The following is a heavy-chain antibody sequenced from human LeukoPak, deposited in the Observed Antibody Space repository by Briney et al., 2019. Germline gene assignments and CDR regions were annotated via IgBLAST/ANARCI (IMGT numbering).Heavy chain of an antibody. CDR2: IHFDGYTA. V-gene: IGHV3-30*02. CDR1: GFPLSTYG. D-gene: IGHD3-22*01. Sequence: GGSLRLSCVTSGFPLSTYGVHWVRQAPGSGLEWVAYIHFDGYTADYADSVKGRFTISRDNSKNTLYLQMNSLRAEDTAVYYCAKFDYDSGHWGQGTLVTVSS. J-gene: IGHJ4*02. CDR3: AKFDYDSGH.